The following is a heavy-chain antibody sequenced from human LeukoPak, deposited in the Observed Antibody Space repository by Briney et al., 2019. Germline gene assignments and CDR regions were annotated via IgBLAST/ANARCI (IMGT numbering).Heavy chain of an antibody. Sequence: SETLSLTCTVSGGSISSYYWSWIRQPPGKGLEWIGYIYYSGSTNYNPSLKSRITISVDTSKNQFSLRLSSVIAADTAVYYCARDRSSGFFDYWGQGTLVTVSS. D-gene: IGHD6-19*01. CDR1: GGSISSYY. CDR3: ARDRSSGFFDY. J-gene: IGHJ4*02. V-gene: IGHV4-59*01. CDR2: IYYSGST.